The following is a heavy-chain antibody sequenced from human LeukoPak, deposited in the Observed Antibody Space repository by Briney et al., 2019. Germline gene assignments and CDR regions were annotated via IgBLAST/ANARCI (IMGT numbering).Heavy chain of an antibody. CDR1: GYTFTSYY. CDR3: ARPGYSSGWYVDY. CDR2: INPSGGST. J-gene: IGHJ4*02. D-gene: IGHD6-19*01. Sequence: ASVKVSCKASGYTFTSYYMHWVRQAPGQGLEGMGIINPSGGSTSYAQKFQGRVTMTRDMSTSTAYMELSSLRSEDTAVYYCARPGYSSGWYVDYWGQGTLVTVSS. V-gene: IGHV1-46*01.